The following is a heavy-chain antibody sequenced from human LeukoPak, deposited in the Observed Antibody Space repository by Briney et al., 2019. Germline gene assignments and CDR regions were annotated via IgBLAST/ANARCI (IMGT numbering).Heavy chain of an antibody. V-gene: IGHV4-59*01. J-gene: IGHJ6*03. Sequence: PSETLSLTCTVSGGSISSYYWSWIRQPPGKGLEWIGYIYYSGSTDYNPSLKSRVTISVDTSKNQFSLKLSSVTAADTAVYYCARLYRRYSYVYYYYYMDVWGKGTTVTISS. CDR2: IYYSGST. CDR3: ARLYRRYSYVYYYYYMDV. D-gene: IGHD5-18*01. CDR1: GGSISSYY.